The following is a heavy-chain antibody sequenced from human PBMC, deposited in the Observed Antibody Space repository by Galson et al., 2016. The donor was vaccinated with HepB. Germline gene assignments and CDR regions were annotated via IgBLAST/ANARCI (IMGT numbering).Heavy chain of an antibody. Sequence: SLRLSCAAPGFTLSDRAMHWVRQAPGKGLEWVAIISYDGRDEFYADSVKGRFTISRDISKNTLFLQMNNLRSEDTAVYFCARDRDFYYYYGMDVWGQGTPVTV. CDR2: ISYDGRDE. V-gene: IGHV3-30-3*01. CDR1: GFTLSDRA. J-gene: IGHJ6*02. CDR3: ARDRDFYYYYGMDV. D-gene: IGHD5-24*01.